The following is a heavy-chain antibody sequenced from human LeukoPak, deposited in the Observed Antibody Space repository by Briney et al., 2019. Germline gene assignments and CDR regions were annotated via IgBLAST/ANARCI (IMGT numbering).Heavy chain of an antibody. CDR3: ARGEAGYSDEKSFDP. V-gene: IGHV3-13*01. D-gene: IGHD5-18*01. J-gene: IGHJ5*02. CDR1: GFTFSKYD. Sequence: GGSLRLSCAASGFTFSKYDMHWVRQPAGKGLEWVSAIGTSGGKYYADFVEGRFTISREDAENFLYLQMHSLRADDTAVYYCARGEAGYSDEKSFDPWGQGTQVTVSS. CDR2: IGTSGGK.